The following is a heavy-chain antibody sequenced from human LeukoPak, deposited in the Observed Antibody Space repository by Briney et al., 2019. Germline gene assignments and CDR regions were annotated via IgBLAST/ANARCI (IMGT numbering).Heavy chain of an antibody. CDR2: TKQDGFER. CDR1: EFTFSSYW. CDR3: ARDRGGYGSGNYFDY. D-gene: IGHD3-10*01. Sequence: GGSLRLSCAASEFTFSSYWMTWVRQAPGKGLEWVANTKQDGFERHYVDSVRGRFTISRDNAKNSLYLQMNSLRAEDTAVYYCARDRGGYGSGNYFDYWGQGTLVTVSS. V-gene: IGHV3-7*01. J-gene: IGHJ4*02.